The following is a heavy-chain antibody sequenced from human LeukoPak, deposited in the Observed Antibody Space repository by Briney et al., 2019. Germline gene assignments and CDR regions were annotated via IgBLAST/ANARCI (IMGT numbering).Heavy chain of an antibody. D-gene: IGHD2-2*01. CDR3: ARGYCSSTSCYYWYFDL. CDR2: MNPNSGNT. CDR1: GYTFTSYD. V-gene: IGHV1-8*01. Sequence: ASVKVSCKASGYTFTSYDINWARQATGQGLEWMGWMNPNSGNTGYAQKFQGRVTMTRNTSISTAYMELSSLRSEDTAVYYCARGYCSSTSCYYWYFDLWGRGTLVTVSS. J-gene: IGHJ2*01.